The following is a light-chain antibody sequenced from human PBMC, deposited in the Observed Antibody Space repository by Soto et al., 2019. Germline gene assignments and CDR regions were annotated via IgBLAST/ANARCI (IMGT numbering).Light chain of an antibody. Sequence: IPLTQSPSSLSASVGDRVTITCRASQGISSYLAWYQQKPGKAPKLLIYAASSLESGVPSRFSGSGSGTEFTLTISSLQPDDFATYYCQQYNSYSWTFGQGTKVDIK. CDR2: AAS. J-gene: IGKJ1*01. CDR1: QGISSY. CDR3: QQYNSYSWT. V-gene: IGKV1-9*01.